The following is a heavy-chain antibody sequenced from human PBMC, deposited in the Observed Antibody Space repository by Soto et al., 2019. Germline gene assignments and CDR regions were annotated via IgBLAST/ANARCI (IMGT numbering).Heavy chain of an antibody. CDR2: IIPIFGTA. V-gene: IGHV1-69*13. Sequence: GASVTVSCKASGGTLSSYAISRVRQAPGQGLEWMGGIIPIFGTANYAQKFQGRVTITADESTSTAYMELSSLRSEDTAVYYCARGGEYYYDSSGYHAFDYWGQGTLVTVSS. CDR3: ARGGEYYYDSSGYHAFDY. D-gene: IGHD3-22*01. CDR1: GGTLSSYA. J-gene: IGHJ4*02.